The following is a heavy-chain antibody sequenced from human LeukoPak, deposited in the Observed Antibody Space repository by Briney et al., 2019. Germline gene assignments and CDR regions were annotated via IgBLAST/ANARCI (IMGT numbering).Heavy chain of an antibody. Sequence: GGSLRLSCAASGFTVSSNYMSWVRQAPGKGLEWVSVIYSGGSTYYADSVKGRFTISRDNSKNTLYLQMNSLRAEDTAVYYCARGQGFFGKYYFDYWGQGTLVTVSS. V-gene: IGHV3-53*01. CDR1: GFTVSSNY. CDR2: IYSGGST. J-gene: IGHJ4*02. CDR3: ARGQGFFGKYYFDY. D-gene: IGHD3-16*01.